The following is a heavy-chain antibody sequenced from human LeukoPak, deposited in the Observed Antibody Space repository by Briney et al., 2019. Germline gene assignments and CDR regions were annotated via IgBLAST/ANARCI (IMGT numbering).Heavy chain of an antibody. V-gene: IGHV4-59*11. CDR2: IYYSGST. Sequence: SETLSLTCTVSGGSISSHYWSWIRQPPGKGLEWIGYIYYSGSTNSNPSLKSRVTISVDTSKNKFSLKLSSVTAADTAVYYCARGALAAIANYYYYYYMDVWGKGTTVTVSS. J-gene: IGHJ6*03. CDR3: ARGALAAIANYYYYYYMDV. CDR1: GGSISSHY. D-gene: IGHD2-2*01.